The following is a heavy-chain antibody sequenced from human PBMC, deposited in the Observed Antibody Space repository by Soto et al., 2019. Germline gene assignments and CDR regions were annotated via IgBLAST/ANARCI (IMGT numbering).Heavy chain of an antibody. D-gene: IGHD3-3*01. CDR2: IYYSGNT. J-gene: IGHJ3*02. CDR3: ARHRGGYYNAFEI. Sequence: SETLSLTCTVSGGSISSSTYCWGWIRQPPGKGLEWIGTIYYSGNTYYNPSLKSRVTISVDTSKNQFSLQLNSVTAADTAVYFCARHRGGYYNAFEIWGQGTMVIVSS. CDR1: GGSISSSTYC. V-gene: IGHV4-39*01.